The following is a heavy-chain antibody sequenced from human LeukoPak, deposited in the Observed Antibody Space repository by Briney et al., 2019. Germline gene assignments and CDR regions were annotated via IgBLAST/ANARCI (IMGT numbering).Heavy chain of an antibody. D-gene: IGHD2-15*01. CDR1: GFTFSGYW. J-gene: IGHJ6*02. CDR3: ARYCSGGTCKLGYYYYGMDV. V-gene: IGHV3-74*03. CDR2: IKSDGSST. Sequence: TGGSLRLSCAASGFTFSGYWMHWVRQAPGKGLVWVSRIKSDGSSTTYADSVKGRFTVSRDNAKNTLYLQMNSLRAEDTAVYYCARYCSGGTCKLGYYYYGMDVWGQGTTVTVSS.